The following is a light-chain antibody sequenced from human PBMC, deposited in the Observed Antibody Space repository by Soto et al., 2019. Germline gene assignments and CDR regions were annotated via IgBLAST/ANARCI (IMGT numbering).Light chain of an antibody. CDR3: QQYGSSPAT. CDR2: SSS. J-gene: IGKJ2*01. Sequence: IVLTQSPGTLSLSPGERATLSCRASLSVSSSYFAWYQQKPGQAPRLLIYSSSSSATGIPDRFSGSGSGSDFTLTISRLEPEDFAVYYCQQYGSSPATFGQGTKLEIK. V-gene: IGKV3-20*01. CDR1: LSVSSSY.